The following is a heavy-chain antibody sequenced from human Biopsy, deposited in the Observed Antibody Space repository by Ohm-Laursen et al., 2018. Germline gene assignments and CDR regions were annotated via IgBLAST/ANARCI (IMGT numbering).Heavy chain of an antibody. Sequence: GTLSLTCTVSGGSISSDYWSWIRQTPGKGLEWIGYIYYSGSTNYNPSLKSRVTISVDTSKNQFSLRLNSVTAADTAVYYCARATNSIGWPYYYFYGMDVWGQGTTVTVSS. CDR1: GGSISSDY. CDR3: ARATNSIGWPYYYFYGMDV. D-gene: IGHD6-19*01. CDR2: IYYSGST. J-gene: IGHJ6*02. V-gene: IGHV4-59*01.